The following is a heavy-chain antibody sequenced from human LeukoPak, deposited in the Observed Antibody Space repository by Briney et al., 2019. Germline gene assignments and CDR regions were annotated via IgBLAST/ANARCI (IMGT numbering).Heavy chain of an antibody. V-gene: IGHV3-21*01. CDR2: ISSSSSYI. CDR1: GFTFSSYS. Sequence: GGSLRLSCAASGFTFSSYSMNWVRQAPGKGLEWVSSISSSSSYIYYADSVKGRFTISRDNAKNSLYLQMNSLRAEDTAVYYCARDLQRLVFDYWGQGTLVTVSS. CDR3: ARDLQRLVFDY. D-gene: IGHD6-13*01. J-gene: IGHJ4*02.